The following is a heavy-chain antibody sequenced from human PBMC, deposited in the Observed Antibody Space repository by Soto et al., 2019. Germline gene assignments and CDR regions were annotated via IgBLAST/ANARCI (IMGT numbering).Heavy chain of an antibody. Sequence: ASVKVSCKASGYTFTSYAMHWVRQAPGQRLEWMGWIITVNGNTKYPRKFQGRVTITRDTSATTAFMELSSLRPEDTAVYYCARGPRLREYDFEYWGQGTLVTVSS. J-gene: IGHJ4*02. V-gene: IGHV1-3*04. CDR2: IITVNGNT. D-gene: IGHD2-21*02. CDR3: ARGPRLREYDFEY. CDR1: GYTFTSYA.